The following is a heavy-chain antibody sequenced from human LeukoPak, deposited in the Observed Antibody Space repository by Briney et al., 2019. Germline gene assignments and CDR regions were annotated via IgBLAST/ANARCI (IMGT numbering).Heavy chain of an antibody. CDR2: IVVGSGNT. Sequence: GASVKVSCKASGFTFTSSAMQWVRQARGQRREWIGWIVVGSGNTNYAQKFQEGVTITRDMSTSTAYMELSSLRSEDTAVYYCAAGIQLWYHQAGDAFDIWGQGTMVTVSS. CDR1: GFTFTSSA. CDR3: AAGIQLWYHQAGDAFDI. V-gene: IGHV1-58*02. J-gene: IGHJ3*02. D-gene: IGHD5-18*01.